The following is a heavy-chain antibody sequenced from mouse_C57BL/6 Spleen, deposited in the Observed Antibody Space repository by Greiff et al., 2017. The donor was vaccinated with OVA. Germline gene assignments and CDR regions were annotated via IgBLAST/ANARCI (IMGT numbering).Heavy chain of an antibody. CDR1: GYSITSDY. D-gene: IGHD1-1*01. Sequence: EVMLVESGPGLAKPSQTLSLTCSVTGYSITSDYWNWIRKFPGNKLEYMGYISYSGSTYYNPSLKSRISITRDTSKNQYYLQLNSVPTEDTATYYCARSLYYGSSYGTYWYFDVWGTGTTVTVSS. CDR2: ISYSGST. V-gene: IGHV3-8*01. J-gene: IGHJ1*03. CDR3: ARSLYYGSSYGTYWYFDV.